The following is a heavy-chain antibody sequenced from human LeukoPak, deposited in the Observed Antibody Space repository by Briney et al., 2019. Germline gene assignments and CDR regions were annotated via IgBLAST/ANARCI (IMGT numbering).Heavy chain of an antibody. J-gene: IGHJ5*02. V-gene: IGHV3-23*01. CDR1: GFTFSSYA. D-gene: IGHD2-15*01. CDR2: VSGFGATT. CDR3: AFRGRGFWFDP. Sequence: GGSLRLSCAASGFTFSSYAMSWVRQAPGKGLEWVSGVSGFGATTYYADSVKGRFTISRDNSKNTLYLQMNSLRAEDTAVYYCAFRGRGFWFDPWGQGTLVTVSS.